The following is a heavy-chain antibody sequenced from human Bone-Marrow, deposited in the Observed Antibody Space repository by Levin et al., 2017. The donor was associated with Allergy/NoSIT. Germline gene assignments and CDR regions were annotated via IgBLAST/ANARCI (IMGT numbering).Heavy chain of an antibody. D-gene: IGHD2-15*01. Sequence: GGSLRLSCAASGFTFSSYGMHWVRQAPGKGLEWVAVISYDGSNKYYADSVKGRFTISRDNSKNTLYLQMNSLRAEDTAVYYCAKDGFCSGGSCYYSSYYYYGMDGWGQGTTVTVSS. V-gene: IGHV3-30*18. J-gene: IGHJ6*02. CDR3: AKDGFCSGGSCYYSSYYYYGMDG. CDR2: ISYDGSNK. CDR1: GFTFSSYG.